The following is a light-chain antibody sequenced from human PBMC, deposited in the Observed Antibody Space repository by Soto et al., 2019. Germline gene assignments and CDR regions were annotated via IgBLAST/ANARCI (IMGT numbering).Light chain of an antibody. Sequence: EIVLTQSPATLSLSPGERATLSCRAGQSVSSYLAWYQQKPGQAPRLLIYDASNRATGIPARFSGSGSGTDFTLTISSLEPEDFAVYYGKQRSNGRAPFGQGTKVDIK. J-gene: IGKJ1*01. CDR1: QSVSSY. V-gene: IGKV3-11*01. CDR3: KQRSNGRAP. CDR2: DAS.